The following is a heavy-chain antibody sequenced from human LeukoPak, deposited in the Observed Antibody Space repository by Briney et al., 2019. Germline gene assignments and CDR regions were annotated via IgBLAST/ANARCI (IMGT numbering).Heavy chain of an antibody. CDR3: ARRRYYDGSGYLE. Sequence: SETLSLTCSVSGDSVSRSDSYWDWIRQPPGKGLEWIGTIYYSGRTYYSPSLKSRVTMSVDPSNNQFSLNLRSVTAADTAVYYCARRRYYDGSGYLEWSQGTLLSVSS. V-gene: IGHV4-39*01. J-gene: IGHJ1*01. CDR2: IYYSGRT. CDR1: GDSVSRSDSY. D-gene: IGHD3-22*01.